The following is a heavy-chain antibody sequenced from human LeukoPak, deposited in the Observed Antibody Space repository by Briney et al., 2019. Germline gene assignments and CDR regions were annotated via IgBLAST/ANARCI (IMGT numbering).Heavy chain of an antibody. J-gene: IGHJ3*02. Sequence: ASVKVSCTASGYTFTSYYMHWVRQAPGQGLEWMGIINPSGGSTSYAQKFQGRVTMTRDTSTSTVYMELSSLRSEDTAVYYCARGSLNIYYDSSGRDAFDIWGQGTMVTVSS. CDR1: GYTFTSYY. D-gene: IGHD3-22*01. CDR2: INPSGGST. CDR3: ARGSLNIYYDSSGRDAFDI. V-gene: IGHV1-46*01.